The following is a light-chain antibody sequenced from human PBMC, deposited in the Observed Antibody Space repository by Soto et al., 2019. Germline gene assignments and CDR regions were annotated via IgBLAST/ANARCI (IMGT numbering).Light chain of an antibody. V-gene: IGKV3D-20*02. CDR2: DAS. CDR3: QQRSNWPLLS. Sequence: EIVLTQSPGTLSLSPGERATLSCRASQSVSSSFLAWYQQKVGQAPRLLIYDASKRATGISARFSGSGSGTDFTLTISSLEPEDFAVYYCQQRSNWPLLSFGGGTKVEIK. CDR1: QSVSSSF. J-gene: IGKJ4*01.